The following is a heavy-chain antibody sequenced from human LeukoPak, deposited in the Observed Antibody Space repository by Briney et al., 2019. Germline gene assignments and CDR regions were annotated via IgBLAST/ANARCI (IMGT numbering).Heavy chain of an antibody. J-gene: IGHJ4*02. V-gene: IGHV1-46*01. CDR2: INPSGGST. Sequence: ASVKVSCKAAGYTYTSHYMHWVRQAPGQGFEWMGIINPSGGSTTYAQKFQGRVTMTRGTSTSTVYMELSSLRSEDTALYYCARDVIAAPGDTLWYWGQGTLVTVSS. D-gene: IGHD6-13*01. CDR1: GYTYTSHY. CDR3: ARDVIAAPGDTLWY.